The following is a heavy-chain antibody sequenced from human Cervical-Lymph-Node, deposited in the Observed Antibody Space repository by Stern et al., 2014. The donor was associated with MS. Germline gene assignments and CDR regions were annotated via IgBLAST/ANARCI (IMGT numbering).Heavy chain of an antibody. Sequence: VQLVESGAEVKKPGSSVKVSCKASGGTFSSYAISWVRQAPGQGLEWMGGIIPIFGTANYAQKFQGRVTITADEPTTTAHMQLSSLRTEDPAGYYRAREGRNSSPDYWGQGTLVTVSS. D-gene: IGHD6-6*01. CDR3: AREGRNSSPDY. CDR2: IIPIFGTA. V-gene: IGHV1-69*01. CDR1: GGTFSSYA. J-gene: IGHJ4*02.